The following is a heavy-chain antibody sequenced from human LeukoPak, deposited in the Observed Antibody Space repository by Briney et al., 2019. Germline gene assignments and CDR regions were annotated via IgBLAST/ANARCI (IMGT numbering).Heavy chain of an antibody. V-gene: IGHV4-59*12. CDR2: IYHSGST. CDR1: GGSISNYY. D-gene: IGHD1-26*01. Sequence: SETLSLTCTISGGSISNYYWSWIRQPPGKGLEWIGYIYHSGSTYYNPSLKSRVTISVDRSKNQFSLKLSSVTAADTAVYYCARAGEWELPVDYWGQGTLVTVSS. J-gene: IGHJ4*02. CDR3: ARAGEWELPVDY.